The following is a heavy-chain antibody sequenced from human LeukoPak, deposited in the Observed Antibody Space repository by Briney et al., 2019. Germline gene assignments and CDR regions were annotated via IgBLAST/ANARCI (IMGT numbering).Heavy chain of an antibody. D-gene: IGHD3-22*01. CDR3: ARGRDSSGPDY. CDR2: IYSGGST. CDR1: GFTVSSNY. V-gene: IGHV3-66*01. Sequence: GGSLRLSCAASGFTVSSNYMSWVRQAPGKGLEWVSVIYSGGSTYYADSVKGRFTISRDNPKNTLYLQMNSLRAEDTAVYYCARGRDSSGPDYWGQGTLVTVSS. J-gene: IGHJ4*02.